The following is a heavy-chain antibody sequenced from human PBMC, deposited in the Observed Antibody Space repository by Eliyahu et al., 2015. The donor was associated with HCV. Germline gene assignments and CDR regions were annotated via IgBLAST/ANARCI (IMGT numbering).Heavy chain of an antibody. CDR2: IYSNGET. CDR1: GFASSSNY. J-gene: IGHJ5*02. D-gene: IGHD6-19*01. V-gene: IGHV3-53*01. CDR3: AKNGGWYGRGWFDP. Sequence: EVLLVESGGGLIQPGGSLRLSCAPFGFASSSNYMSWVRQAPGQGLEWVSVIYSNGETKYTDSVKDRFTISRDNFKNTLYLQMNSLTVEDTAMYYCAKNGGWYGRGWFDPWGQGTLVTVSS.